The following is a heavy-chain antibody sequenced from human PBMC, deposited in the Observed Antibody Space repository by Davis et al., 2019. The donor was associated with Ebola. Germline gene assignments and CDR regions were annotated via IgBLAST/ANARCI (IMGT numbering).Heavy chain of an antibody. CDR2: IRQDGSEK. Sequence: PGGSLRLSCAASGFSFSSHWMSWVRQAPGKGLEWVANIRQDGSEKHYVDSVKGRFTISRDNAKNLLYLQMNSLRAEDTAVYYCARKAVWRFDPWGQGTLVTVSS. V-gene: IGHV3-7*03. J-gene: IGHJ5*02. D-gene: IGHD3-16*01. CDR1: GFSFSSHW. CDR3: ARKAVWRFDP.